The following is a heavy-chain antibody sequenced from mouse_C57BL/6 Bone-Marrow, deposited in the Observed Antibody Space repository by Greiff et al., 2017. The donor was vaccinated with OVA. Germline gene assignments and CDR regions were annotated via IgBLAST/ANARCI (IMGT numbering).Heavy chain of an antibody. D-gene: IGHD1-1*01. CDR3: AGGSTNWYFDV. Sequence: EVQLQQSGPVLVKPGASVKMSCKASGYTFTDYYMNWVKQSHGKSLEWIGVINPYNGGTSYNQKFKGKATLTVDTSSSTAYMELNSLTSEDSAVYDCAGGSTNWYFDVWGTGTTVTVSS. CDR1: GYTFTDYY. J-gene: IGHJ1*03. V-gene: IGHV1-19*01. CDR2: INPYNGGT.